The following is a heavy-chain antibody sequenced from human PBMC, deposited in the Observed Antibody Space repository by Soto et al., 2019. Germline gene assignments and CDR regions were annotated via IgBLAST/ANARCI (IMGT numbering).Heavy chain of an antibody. CDR3: ARASVQIISYYRAMDV. Sequence: QVQLQESGPGLLRPSQTLSLTCTVSGDSITSDDYYWTWIRQPPGTGLEWLGHIYYTGSTSYNPSLESLGSISLDTSKNQFSLRVRSVTAADTAVYYCARASVQIISYYRAMDVWGHGTSIIVSS. CDR2: IYYTGST. CDR1: GDSITSDDYY. J-gene: IGHJ6*02. V-gene: IGHV4-30-4*01. D-gene: IGHD3-10*01.